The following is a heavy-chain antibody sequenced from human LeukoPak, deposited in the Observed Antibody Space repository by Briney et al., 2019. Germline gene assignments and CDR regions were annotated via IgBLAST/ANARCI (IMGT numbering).Heavy chain of an antibody. J-gene: IGHJ3*02. CDR3: ARGIQLWSHDAFDI. Sequence: PSETLSLTCTVSGGSISSYYWNWVRQPPGKGLEWIGYVYYTGSTNYNPSLKSRVTISLDTSKNQFSLKLSSVTAADTAVYYCARGIQLWSHDAFDIWGQGTMVTVSS. D-gene: IGHD5-18*01. V-gene: IGHV4-59*12. CDR1: GGSISSYY. CDR2: VYYTGST.